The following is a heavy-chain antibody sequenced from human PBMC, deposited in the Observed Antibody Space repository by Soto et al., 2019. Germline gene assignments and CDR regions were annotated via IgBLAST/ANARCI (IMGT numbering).Heavy chain of an antibody. D-gene: IGHD6-25*01. CDR1: GGSISSGGYS. CDR2: IYHSGST. J-gene: IGHJ6*02. V-gene: IGHV4-30-2*01. Sequence: LSLTCAVSGGSISSGGYSWSWIRQPPGKGLEWIGYIYHSGSTYYNPSLKSRVTISVDRPKNQFSLKLSSVTAADTAVYYCASSGEIYYYGMDVWGQGTTVTVSS. CDR3: ASSGEIYYYGMDV.